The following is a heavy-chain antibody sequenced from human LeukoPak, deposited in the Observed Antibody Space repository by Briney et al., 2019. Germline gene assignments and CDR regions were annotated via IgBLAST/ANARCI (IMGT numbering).Heavy chain of an antibody. CDR2: INPSGGST. D-gene: IGHD3-22*01. V-gene: IGHV1-46*01. CDR3: ARSGSMIVVVTQSYYFDY. J-gene: IGHJ4*02. CDR1: GYTFTSYY. Sequence: ASVKVSCKASGYTFTSYYMHWVRQAPGQGLEWMGIINPSGGSTSYAQKFQGRVTMTRDTSTSTVYMELSSLRSEDTAVYYCARSGSMIVVVTQSYYFDYWGQGTLVTVSS.